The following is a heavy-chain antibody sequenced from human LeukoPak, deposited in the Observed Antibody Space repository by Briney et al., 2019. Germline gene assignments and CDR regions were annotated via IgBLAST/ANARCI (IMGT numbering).Heavy chain of an antibody. Sequence: ASVKVSCKASGYTFTSYAMHWVRQAPGQRLEWMGWINAGNGNTKYSQKFQGRVTITRDTSASTAYMELSSLRSEDTAVYYCARTQTTVTPFDYWGQGTLVTVSS. J-gene: IGHJ4*02. CDR3: ARTQTTVTPFDY. D-gene: IGHD4-17*01. CDR1: GYTFTSYA. V-gene: IGHV1-3*01. CDR2: INAGNGNT.